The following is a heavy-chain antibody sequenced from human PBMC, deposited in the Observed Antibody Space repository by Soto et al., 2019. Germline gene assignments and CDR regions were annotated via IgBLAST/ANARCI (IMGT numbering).Heavy chain of an antibody. CDR1: GFTFTSSA. D-gene: IGHD3-3*01. CDR2: IVVGSGNT. CDR3: ASLITIFGAIGGYYYGMDV. V-gene: IGHV1-58*02. Sequence: SVKVSCKASGFTFTSSAMQWVRQARGQRLEWIGWIVVGSGNTNYAQKFQERVTITRDMSTSTAYMELNSLRSEDTAVYYCASLITIFGAIGGYYYGMDVWGQGTTVTVSS. J-gene: IGHJ6*02.